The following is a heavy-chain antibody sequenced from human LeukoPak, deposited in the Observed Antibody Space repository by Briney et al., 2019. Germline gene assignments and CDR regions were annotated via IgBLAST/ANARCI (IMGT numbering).Heavy chain of an antibody. Sequence: GGSLRLSCAASGFTFSNYRMHWVRQAPGKGPEWVSGISGSGDTTYYADSVKGRFTISRDNSKNTLYLRMNSLRAEDTAVYYCVKVPGSYYVDFDYWGQGTLVTVSS. CDR1: GFTFSNYR. D-gene: IGHD3-10*01. CDR2: ISGSGDTT. J-gene: IGHJ4*02. V-gene: IGHV3-23*01. CDR3: VKVPGSYYVDFDY.